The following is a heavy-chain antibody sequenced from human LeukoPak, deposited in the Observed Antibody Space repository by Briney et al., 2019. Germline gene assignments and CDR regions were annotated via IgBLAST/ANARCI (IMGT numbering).Heavy chain of an antibody. V-gene: IGHV1-8*01. CDR2: MNPNSGNT. J-gene: IGHJ6*03. CDR3: ARGPKDDILTGYRWYYCYYYMDV. CDR1: GYTFTSYD. Sequence: GASVKVSCKASGYTFTSYDINWVRQATGQGLEWMGWMNPNSGNTGYAQKFQGRVTMTRNTSIRTAYMELSSLRSEDTAVYYCARGPKDDILTGYRWYYCYYYMDVWGKGTTVTVSS. D-gene: IGHD3-9*01.